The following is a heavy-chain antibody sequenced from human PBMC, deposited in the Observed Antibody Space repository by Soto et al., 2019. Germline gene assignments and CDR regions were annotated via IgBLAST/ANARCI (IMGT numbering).Heavy chain of an antibody. V-gene: IGHV3-7*01. CDR2: IKHDGNEK. CDR1: GFMFGTYW. CDR3: VRATLSWGHYYFRGLDV. Sequence: PGGSLRLSCAATGFMFGTYWMSWVRQAPGKGLEWVANIKHDGNEKYYADSVKGRFTVSRDNVKNFLHLQMSSLRGDDTGVYFCVRATLSWGHYYFRGLDVWGQGTTVTGSS. D-gene: IGHD3-22*01. J-gene: IGHJ6*02.